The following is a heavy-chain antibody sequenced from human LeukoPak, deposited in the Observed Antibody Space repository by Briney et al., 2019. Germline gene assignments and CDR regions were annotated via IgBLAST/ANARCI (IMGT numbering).Heavy chain of an antibody. CDR1: GGFITSYY. D-gene: IGHD2-15*01. CDR2: IYTSGST. Sequence: PSETLSLTCFVSGGFITSYYWSWIRQPAGKGLEWIGRIYTSGSTNYNPSLKSRVTMSVDTSKNQFSLKLSSVTAADTAVYYCVLTLGPERWYAFDIWGQGTTVTVSS. CDR3: VLTLGPERWYAFDI. V-gene: IGHV4-4*07. J-gene: IGHJ3*02.